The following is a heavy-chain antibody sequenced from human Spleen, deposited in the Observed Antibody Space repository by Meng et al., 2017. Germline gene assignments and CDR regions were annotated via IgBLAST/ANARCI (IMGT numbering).Heavy chain of an antibody. Sequence: ASVKVSCKASGYTFTSYYMHWVRQAPGQGREWMGIINPSGGSTSYAQKCQGRGTMTRDTSTSTVYMELSSLRSEDTAVYYCARESSRNYDSSGPDYWGQGTLVTVSS. J-gene: IGHJ4*02. D-gene: IGHD3-22*01. CDR3: ARESSRNYDSSGPDY. CDR1: GYTFTSYY. CDR2: INPSGGST. V-gene: IGHV1-46*01.